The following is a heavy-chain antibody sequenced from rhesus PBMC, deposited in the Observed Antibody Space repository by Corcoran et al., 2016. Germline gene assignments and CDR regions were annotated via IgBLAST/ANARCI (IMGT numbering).Heavy chain of an antibody. CDR3: ARVGSSWSEWDTVGTEWYFDL. CDR2: IYGSCGSI. D-gene: IGHD5-42*01. Sequence: QVQLQESGPGLVKPSETLSLTCAVSGYSISSGYYWGWVRQPPGKGRGWIGRIYGSCGSIYLNPSLKSRVTLSVDTSKNQFSLKLSSVTAADTAVYYCARVGSSWSEWDTVGTEWYFDLWGPGTPITISS. J-gene: IGHJ2*01. V-gene: IGHV4S14*01. CDR1: GYSISSGYY.